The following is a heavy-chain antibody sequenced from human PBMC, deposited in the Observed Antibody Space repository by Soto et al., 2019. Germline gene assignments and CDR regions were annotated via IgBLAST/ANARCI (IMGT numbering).Heavy chain of an antibody. J-gene: IGHJ6*02. CDR2: ISWNSGSI. D-gene: IGHD3-9*01. CDR1: GFTFDDYA. V-gene: IGHV3-9*01. Sequence: PGGSLRLSCAASGFTFDDYAMHWVRQAPGKGLEWVSGISWNSGSIGYADSVKGRFTISRDNAKNSLYLQMNSLRAEDTALYYCAKDTSPLYDILTRRGYYYYGMDVWGQGTTVTVSS. CDR3: AKDTSPLYDILTRRGYYYYGMDV.